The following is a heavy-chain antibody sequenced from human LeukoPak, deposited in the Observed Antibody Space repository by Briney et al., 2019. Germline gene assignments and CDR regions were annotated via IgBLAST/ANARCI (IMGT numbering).Heavy chain of an antibody. D-gene: IGHD3-10*01. CDR2: IRASGSTT. J-gene: IGHJ4*02. CDR3: ARDLGSLELDD. V-gene: IGHV3-23*01. CDR1: GFTFSTYA. Sequence: GGSLRLSCAASGFTFSTYAMSWVRQAPGKGLEWVSGIRASGSTTYYADSVKGRFTISRDNSKNIVYLQMNSPRAGDTALYFCARDLGSLELDDWGQGTLVTVSS.